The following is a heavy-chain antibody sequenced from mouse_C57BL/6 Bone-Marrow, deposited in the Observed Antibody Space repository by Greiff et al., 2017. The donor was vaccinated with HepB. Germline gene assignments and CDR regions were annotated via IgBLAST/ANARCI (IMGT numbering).Heavy chain of an antibody. Sequence: QVQLQQPGAELARPGASVKLSCKASGYTFTSYGISWVKQRTGQGLEWFGEIYPRSGNTYYNEKFKGKATLTADKSSSTAYMELRSLTSEDSAVYFCARPSYSNYDWYFDVWGTGTTVTVSS. D-gene: IGHD2-5*01. CDR3: ARPSYSNYDWYFDV. CDR2: IYPRSGNT. CDR1: GYTFTSYG. J-gene: IGHJ1*03. V-gene: IGHV1-81*01.